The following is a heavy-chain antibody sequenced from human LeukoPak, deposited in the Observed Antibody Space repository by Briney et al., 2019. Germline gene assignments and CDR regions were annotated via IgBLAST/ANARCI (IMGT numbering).Heavy chain of an antibody. Sequence: PSETLSLTCSGSGGSISYYYWSWIRQPPGKGLEWIGYSHDSGESNCNPSLQSRVIISRDTSKNQFSLNLMSVTAADTAVYYCAASSHSGSYRAYWGQGTPVTVSS. D-gene: IGHD3-10*01. V-gene: IGHV4-59*08. J-gene: IGHJ4*02. CDR1: GGSISYYY. CDR3: AASSHSGSYRAY. CDR2: SHDSGES.